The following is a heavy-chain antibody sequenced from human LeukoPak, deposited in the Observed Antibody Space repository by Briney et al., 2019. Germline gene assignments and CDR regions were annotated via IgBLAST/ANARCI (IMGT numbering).Heavy chain of an antibody. CDR1: GYTFTTSG. CDR2: VSPYNGNT. Sequence: ASVKVSCKASGYTFTTSGIIWGRQAPGQGLEWMGWVSPYNGNTNYAQKLQGRVTMTEDTSTDTAYMEMSRLRSEDTAVYYCATWGIVGKRNYYYYYYMDVWGKGTTVTVSS. J-gene: IGHJ6*03. CDR3: ATWGIVGKRNYYYYYYMDV. D-gene: IGHD1-26*01. V-gene: IGHV1-18*01.